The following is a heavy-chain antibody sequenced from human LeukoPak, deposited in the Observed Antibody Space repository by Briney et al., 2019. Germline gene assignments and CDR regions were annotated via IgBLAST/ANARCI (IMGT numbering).Heavy chain of an antibody. CDR3: AKAGGYCSGGSCPRPFSYYYYMDV. D-gene: IGHD2-15*01. CDR2: IGSSGSSI. Sequence: PGGSLRLSCAASGFTLSTYSMNWVSQAPGKGLEWVSYIGSSGSSIYYGDSVKGRFTISRDNARNTLYLQMNSLRAEDTAVYYCAKAGGYCSGGSCPRPFSYYYYMDVWGKGTTVTVSS. CDR1: GFTLSTYS. V-gene: IGHV3-48*01. J-gene: IGHJ6*03.